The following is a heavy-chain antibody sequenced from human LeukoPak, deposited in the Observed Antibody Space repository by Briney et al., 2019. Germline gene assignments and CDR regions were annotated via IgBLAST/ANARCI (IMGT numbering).Heavy chain of an antibody. J-gene: IGHJ4*02. CDR2: IYYSGST. V-gene: IGHV4-59*01. Sequence: SETLSLTCTVSGGSISSYYWSWIRQPPGKGLEWIGYIYYSGSTNYNPSLNSRVTISVDTSKNQFSLKPSSVTAADTAVYYCARVGSYGTFDYWGQGTLVTVSS. CDR3: ARVGSYGTFDY. CDR1: GGSISSYY. D-gene: IGHD5-18*01.